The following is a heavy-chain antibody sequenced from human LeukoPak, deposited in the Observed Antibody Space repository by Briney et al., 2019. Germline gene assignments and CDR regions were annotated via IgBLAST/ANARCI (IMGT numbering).Heavy chain of an antibody. V-gene: IGHV3-48*02. CDR3: ARGAGPYGDYRDY. Sequence: PGGSLRLSCATSGFTVSSYSMNWVRQAPGKGLEWVSCFSISSTIYYADSVKGRFTISRDNAENSLYLQMNGLRDEDTAVYYCARGAGPYGDYRDYWGQGTLVTVSS. J-gene: IGHJ4*02. CDR1: GFTVSSYS. D-gene: IGHD4-17*01. CDR2: FSISSTI.